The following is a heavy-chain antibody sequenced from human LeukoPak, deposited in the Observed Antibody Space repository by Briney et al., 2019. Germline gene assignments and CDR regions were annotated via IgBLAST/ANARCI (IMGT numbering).Heavy chain of an antibody. CDR1: GYTFTSYH. D-gene: IGHD4-17*01. Sequence: GAAVKVSCKTAGYTFTSYHINWVRQATGQGLEWMGWMNPYSGDRGYAQNFQGRVSITSDAYIGTAYMELSSLRSDDTAVYFCARTTSLTASGYDYWGQGTLVTVSS. J-gene: IGHJ4*02. CDR3: ARTTSLTASGYDY. V-gene: IGHV1-8*03. CDR2: MNPYSGDR.